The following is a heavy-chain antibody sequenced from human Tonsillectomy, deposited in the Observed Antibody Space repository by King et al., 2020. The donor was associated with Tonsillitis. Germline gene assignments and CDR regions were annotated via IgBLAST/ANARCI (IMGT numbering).Heavy chain of an antibody. V-gene: IGHV1-18*01. CDR1: GYTFTSYG. J-gene: IGHJ4*02. CDR3: ARDWRRSGGPDPTDF. D-gene: IGHD2-15*01. Sequence: QVQLVESGAEVKKPGASVKVSCKASGYTFTSYGISWVRQAPGQGLEWMGWISGYNGNTNYAQQLQGRVTMTTDTSTSTAYMELRSLRSDDTAVYYCARDWRRSGGPDPTDFWGQGTLVTVSS. CDR2: ISGYNGNT.